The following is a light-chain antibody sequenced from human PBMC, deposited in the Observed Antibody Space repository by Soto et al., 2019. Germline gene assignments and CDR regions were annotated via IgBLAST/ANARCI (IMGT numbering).Light chain of an antibody. J-gene: IGLJ1*01. CDR2: DVS. Sequence: QSVLTQPASVSGSPGQSITISCTGTSSDVGGYNYVSWYQHHPGKAPKLIIYDVSNRPSGVSIRFSGSKSDNTASLTTSGLQPEDEADYHCGSYTTSNTRQIVFGTGTKVTVL. CDR3: GSYTTSNTRQIV. V-gene: IGLV2-14*03. CDR1: SSDVGGYNY.